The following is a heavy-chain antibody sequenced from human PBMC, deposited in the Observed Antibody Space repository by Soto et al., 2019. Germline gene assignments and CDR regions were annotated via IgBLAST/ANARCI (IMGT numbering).Heavy chain of an antibody. CDR2: IHPSGGGT. V-gene: IGHV1-46*03. CDR3: ARGGHIAVVTASFDN. J-gene: IGHJ4*02. D-gene: IGHD2-21*02. Sequence: APGQALEWMGVIHPSGGGTTYAQKFLGRVTVTRDTSTTTVFMELSSLRSDDTAVYYCARGGHIAVVTASFDNWGQGPLVTVSS.